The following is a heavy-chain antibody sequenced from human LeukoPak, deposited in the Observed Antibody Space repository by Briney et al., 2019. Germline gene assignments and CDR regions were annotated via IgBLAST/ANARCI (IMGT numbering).Heavy chain of an antibody. V-gene: IGHV3-30-3*01. CDR2: ISYDGSNK. D-gene: IGHD2-15*01. Sequence: GGSLRLSCAASGFTFSSYAMHWVRQAPGKGLEWVAVISYDGSNKYYADSVKGRFTISRDNSKNTLYLQMNSLRAEDTAVYYCARDSCSGGSCYYFDYWGQGTLVTVSS. CDR3: ARDSCSGGSCYYFDY. J-gene: IGHJ4*02. CDR1: GFTFSSYA.